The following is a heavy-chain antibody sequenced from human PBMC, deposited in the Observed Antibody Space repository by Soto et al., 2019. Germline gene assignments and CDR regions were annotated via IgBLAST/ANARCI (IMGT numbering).Heavy chain of an antibody. Sequence: EVQLVESGGGLVKPGGSLRLSCAASGFTFSSYSMNWVRQAPGKGLEWVSSISSSSSYIYYADSVKGRFTISRDNAKNSLYLQMNSLRAEDTAVYYCASGPGVVVVADWGQGTLVTVSS. CDR1: GFTFSSYS. V-gene: IGHV3-21*01. CDR2: ISSSSSYI. CDR3: ASGPGVVVVAD. J-gene: IGHJ1*01. D-gene: IGHD2-15*01.